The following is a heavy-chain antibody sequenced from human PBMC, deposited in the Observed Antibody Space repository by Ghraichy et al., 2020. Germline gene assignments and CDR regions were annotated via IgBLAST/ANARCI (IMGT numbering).Heavy chain of an antibody. CDR1: GGTFSSYA. CDR3: ARDSVIGSSQRYFDL. J-gene: IGHJ2*01. CDR2: IIPIFGTA. V-gene: IGHV1-69*13. Sequence: SVKVSCKASGGTFSSYAISWVRQAPGQGLEWMGGIIPIFGTANYAQKFQGRVTITADESTSTAYMELSSLRSEDTAVYYCARDSVIGSSQRYFDLWGRGTLVTVSS. D-gene: IGHD3-10*01.